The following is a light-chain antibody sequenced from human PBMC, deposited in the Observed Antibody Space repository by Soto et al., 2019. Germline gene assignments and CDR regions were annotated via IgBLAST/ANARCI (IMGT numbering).Light chain of an antibody. CDR3: SAWDDSLSCVV. V-gene: IGLV1-47*02. Sequence: QSALTQPPSASGTPGQRVTISCSGSSSNIGSNYVYWYQQLPGTAPKLLIYSNNQRPSGVPDRFSGSKSGTSASLAISGLRYEDEADYYCSAWDDSLSCVVFGGGTKLTVL. CDR2: SNN. CDR1: SSNIGSNY. J-gene: IGLJ2*01.